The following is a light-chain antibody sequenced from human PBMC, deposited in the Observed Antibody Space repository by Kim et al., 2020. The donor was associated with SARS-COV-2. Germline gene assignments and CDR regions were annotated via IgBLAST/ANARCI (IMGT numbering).Light chain of an antibody. Sequence: VAPGQTASITCSGDKLGDKYACWYQQKPGQSPVLVIYQDSRRPSGIPERFSGSNSGNTATLTISGTQAMDEADYYCQAWDSSSVVFGGGTQLTVL. J-gene: IGLJ2*01. CDR3: QAWDSSSVV. V-gene: IGLV3-1*01. CDR2: QDS. CDR1: KLGDKY.